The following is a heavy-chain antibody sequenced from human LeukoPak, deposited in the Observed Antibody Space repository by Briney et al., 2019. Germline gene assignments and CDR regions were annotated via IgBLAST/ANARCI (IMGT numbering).Heavy chain of an antibody. V-gene: IGHV4-59*08. Sequence: SETLSLTCTVSGGSISSYYWSWNRQPPGKGLEWIGYICYSGSTNYNPSLKSRVTISVDTSKNQFSLKLRSVTAADTAVYYCARHNAQILEADNWFDPWGQGTLVTVCS. CDR1: GGSISSYY. CDR2: ICYSGST. D-gene: IGHD1-1*01. J-gene: IGHJ5*02. CDR3: ARHNAQILEADNWFDP.